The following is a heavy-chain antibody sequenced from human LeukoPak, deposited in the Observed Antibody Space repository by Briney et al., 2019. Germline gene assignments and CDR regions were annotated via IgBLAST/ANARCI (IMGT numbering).Heavy chain of an antibody. J-gene: IGHJ3*02. Sequence: SVKVSCKASGGTFSSYTISSVRQAPGQGLEWMGRIIPILGIANYAQKFQGRVTITADKSTSTAYMELGSLRSEDTAVYYCARTMTTVVTAGPLAFDIWGQGTMVTVSS. V-gene: IGHV1-69*02. D-gene: IGHD4-23*01. CDR3: ARTMTTVVTAGPLAFDI. CDR1: GGTFSSYT. CDR2: IIPILGIA.